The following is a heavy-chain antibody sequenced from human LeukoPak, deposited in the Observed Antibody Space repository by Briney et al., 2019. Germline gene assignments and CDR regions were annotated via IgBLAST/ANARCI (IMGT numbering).Heavy chain of an antibody. Sequence: TGGSLRLSCAASGIAVTGNYMSWVRQPPGKGLEWVAFISINTDTFYADSVRGRSTISRDSSKNTLFLQMSSLRDEDSAVYYCAIAQSWDELFDSWGQGTLVTVSS. CDR3: AIAQSWDELFDS. CDR1: GIAVTGNY. CDR2: ISINTDT. V-gene: IGHV3-53*01. J-gene: IGHJ4*02. D-gene: IGHD1-1*01.